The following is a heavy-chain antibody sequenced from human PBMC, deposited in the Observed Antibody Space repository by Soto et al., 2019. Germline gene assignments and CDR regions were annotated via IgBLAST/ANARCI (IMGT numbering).Heavy chain of an antibody. D-gene: IGHD1-26*01. CDR1: GFAFGGFT. CDR2: ISGSAART. Sequence: VQVLESGGGLVQPGGSLRLSCSVSGFAFGGFTMTWVRQAPGKGLEWVSSISGSAARTYYEDSVQDRFTISRDNSKSTLYLQMNSLRVDEAAEYYCARGGVGTTGRCDVWGEGTLVAASS. J-gene: IGHJ4*02. CDR3: ARGGVGTTGRCDV. V-gene: IGHV3-23*01.